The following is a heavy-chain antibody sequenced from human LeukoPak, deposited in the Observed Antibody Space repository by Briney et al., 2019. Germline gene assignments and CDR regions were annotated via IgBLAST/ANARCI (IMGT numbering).Heavy chain of an antibody. CDR1: GYTFTSYG. J-gene: IGHJ5*02. CDR3: ARDGGYINWNYLGYDRPGLKDNWFDP. V-gene: IGHV1-18*01. CDR2: ISAYNGNT. Sequence: ASVKVSCKASGYTFTSYGISWVRQAPGQGLEWMGWISAYNGNTNYAQKLQGRVTMTTDTSTSTAYMELRSLRSDDTAVYYCARDGGYINWNYLGYDRPGLKDNWFDPWGQGTLVTVSS. D-gene: IGHD1-7*01.